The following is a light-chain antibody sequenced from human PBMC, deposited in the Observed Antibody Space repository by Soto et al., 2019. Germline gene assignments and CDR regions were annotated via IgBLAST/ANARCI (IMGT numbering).Light chain of an antibody. Sequence: QSARTQPPSASGSPGQSVTISFTGTSSDVGGYKYVSWYQQHPGKAPKLMIFEVNKRPSGVPDRFSGSKSGNTASLTVSGLQAEDEADYYCSSYAGINNLGVFGTGTKLTVL. J-gene: IGLJ1*01. CDR2: EVN. CDR1: SSDVGGYKY. V-gene: IGLV2-8*01. CDR3: SSYAGINNLGV.